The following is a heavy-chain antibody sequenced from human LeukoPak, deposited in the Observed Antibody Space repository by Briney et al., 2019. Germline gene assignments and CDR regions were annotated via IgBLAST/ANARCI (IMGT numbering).Heavy chain of an antibody. CDR1: GFTFSSYE. Sequence: GGSLRLSCAASGFTFSSYEMNWVRQAPGKGLEWISYISASGTITHYADSVKGRFTISRDNAKNSLYLQMNSLTAEDTAVYYCTRKGSQWDFLVDYWGQGTRVAVSP. CDR3: TRKGSQWDFLVDY. J-gene: IGHJ4*02. D-gene: IGHD2/OR15-2a*01. CDR2: ISASGTIT. V-gene: IGHV3-48*03.